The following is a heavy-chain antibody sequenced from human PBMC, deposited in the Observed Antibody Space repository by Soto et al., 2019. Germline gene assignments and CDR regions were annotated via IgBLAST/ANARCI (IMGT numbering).Heavy chain of an antibody. CDR1: GFTFTNYA. CDR3: AASRTSASGSPIAY. CDR2: ISNDGNTS. J-gene: IGHJ4*02. D-gene: IGHD5-12*01. V-gene: IGHV3-30*04. Sequence: QVQLVESGGGVGQPGRSLRLSCAASGFTFTNYAMHWVRQAPGKGLEWVAVISNDGNTSYYAESVKGRFSISRDNLNNPIYVQVNTLTTEDTAVYYCAASRTSASGSPIAYWGQGTLVTVSS.